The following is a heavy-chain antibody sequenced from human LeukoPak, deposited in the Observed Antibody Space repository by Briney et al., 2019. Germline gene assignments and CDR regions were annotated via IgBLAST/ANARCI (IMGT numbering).Heavy chain of an antibody. CDR3: ARDYSHYCSSTSCSFYFDY. V-gene: IGHV1-18*01. CDR2: ISAYNGNT. Sequence: ASVKVSCKASGYTFTSYGISWVRQAPGLGLEWMGWISAYNGNTRYAQKFQGRVTMTTDTSTSTAYLELRSLRSDDTAIYYCARDYSHYCSSTSCSFYFDYWGQGTLVTVSS. CDR1: GYTFTSYG. D-gene: IGHD2-2*01. J-gene: IGHJ4*02.